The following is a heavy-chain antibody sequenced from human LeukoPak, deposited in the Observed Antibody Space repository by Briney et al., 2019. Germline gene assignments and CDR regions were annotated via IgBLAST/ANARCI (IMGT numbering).Heavy chain of an antibody. CDR1: GYTFTGYY. CDR2: INPNSGGT. Sequence: ASVKVSCKASGYTFTGYYMHWVRQAPGQGLEWMGWINPNSGGTNYAQKFQGWVTMTRDTSISTAYMELSRLRSEDTAVYYCARARITMVRGARTFDPWGQGTLVTVSS. CDR3: ARARITMVRGARTFDP. V-gene: IGHV1-2*04. D-gene: IGHD3-10*01. J-gene: IGHJ5*02.